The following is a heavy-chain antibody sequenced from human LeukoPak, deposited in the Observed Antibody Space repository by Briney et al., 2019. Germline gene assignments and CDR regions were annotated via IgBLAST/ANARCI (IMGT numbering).Heavy chain of an antibody. V-gene: IGHV4-4*02. CDR1: GGSISSNKW. J-gene: IGHJ4*02. CDR3: ARNGGWFSDY. CDR2: IYRTGST. D-gene: IGHD6-19*01. Sequence: PSETLSLTCAVSGGSISSNKWWNWVRQPPGKGLEWIGEIYRTGSTNYNPSLKSRVTISVDKSKNQFSLRLNSVTAADTAVYYCARNGGWFSDYWGQGILVTVS.